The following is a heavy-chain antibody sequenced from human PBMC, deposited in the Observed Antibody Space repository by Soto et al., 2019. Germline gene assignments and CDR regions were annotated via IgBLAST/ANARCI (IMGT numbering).Heavy chain of an antibody. V-gene: IGHV3-7*01. J-gene: IGHJ3*02. Sequence: HPGGSLRLSCAASGFTFSSYWMSWVRQAPGKGLEWVANIKQDGSEKYYVDSVKGRFTISRDNAKNSLYLQMNSLRAEDTAVYYCASLATMVRGVIILVPDAFDIWGQGTMVTVSS. CDR2: IKQDGSEK. CDR3: ASLATMVRGVIILVPDAFDI. CDR1: GFTFSSYW. D-gene: IGHD3-10*01.